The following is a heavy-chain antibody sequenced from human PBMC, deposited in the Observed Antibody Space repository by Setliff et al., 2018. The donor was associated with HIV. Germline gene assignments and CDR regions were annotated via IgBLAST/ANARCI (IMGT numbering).Heavy chain of an antibody. J-gene: IGHJ3*02. V-gene: IGHV3-7*03. D-gene: IGHD1-1*01. Sequence: HPGGSLRLSCAASRFDFNNYWMCWVRQAPGKGLEWVANIGQDGSEKNYVDSVKGRFTISRDNTKNFVFLEMTNLRPEDTALYFCAKDYGDGHNWGAFDISGQGKMVTVSS. CDR3: AKDYGDGHNWGAFDI. CDR1: RFDFNNYW. CDR2: IGQDGSEK.